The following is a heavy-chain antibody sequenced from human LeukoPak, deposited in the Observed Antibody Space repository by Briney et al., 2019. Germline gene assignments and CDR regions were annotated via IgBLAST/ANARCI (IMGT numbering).Heavy chain of an antibody. Sequence: SETLSLTCTVSGGSISSGGYYWSWIRQHPGKGLEWIGYIYYSGSTYYNPSLKSRVTISVDTSKNQFSLKLSSVTAADTAVYYCAREERGTVVTPYYGMDVWGQGTTVTVSS. V-gene: IGHV4-31*03. CDR3: AREERGTVVTPYYGMDV. J-gene: IGHJ6*02. D-gene: IGHD4-23*01. CDR2: IYYSGST. CDR1: GGSISSGGYY.